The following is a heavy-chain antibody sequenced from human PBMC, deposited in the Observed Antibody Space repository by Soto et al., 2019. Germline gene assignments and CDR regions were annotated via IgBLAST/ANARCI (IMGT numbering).Heavy chain of an antibody. Sequence: QVQLVESGGGVVQPGRSLRLSCAASGFTFSSYGMHWVRQAPGKGLEWVAVIWYDGSNKYYADSVKGRFTISRDNSKNTLYLQMNSLRAEDTAVYYCAREAGEGWATPPDWGQGTLVTVSS. J-gene: IGHJ4*02. D-gene: IGHD1-26*01. CDR2: IWYDGSNK. V-gene: IGHV3-33*01. CDR3: AREAGEGWATPPD. CDR1: GFTFSSYG.